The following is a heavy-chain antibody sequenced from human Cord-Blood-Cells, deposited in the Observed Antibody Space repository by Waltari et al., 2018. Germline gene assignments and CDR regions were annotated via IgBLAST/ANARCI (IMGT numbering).Heavy chain of an antibody. J-gene: IGHJ3*02. V-gene: IGHV3-15*01. Sequence: EVQLVESGGGLVKPGGSLRLSCAASGFTFSNAWISWVRQAPGKGMEWVGRIKSKTDGGKTEYAAPVKGRFTISRDDSKNTLYMQMNSLKTEDPAVYYCTTDRIAAADAFDIWGQGTMVTVS. CDR1: GFTFSNAW. CDR3: TTDRIAAADAFDI. CDR2: IKSKTDGGKT. D-gene: IGHD6-13*01.